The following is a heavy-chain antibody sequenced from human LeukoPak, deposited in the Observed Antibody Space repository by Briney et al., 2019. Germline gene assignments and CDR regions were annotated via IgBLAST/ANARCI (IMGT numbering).Heavy chain of an antibody. Sequence: AGGSLRLSCAASGFTFSSYGMHWVRQAPGKGLEWVAFIRYDGSNKYYADSVKGRFTISRDNSKNTLYLQMNSLRVEDTAIYYCAKSIVNSGTYIPFDYWGQGTLVTVSS. V-gene: IGHV3-30*02. CDR1: GFTFSSYG. CDR2: IRYDGSNK. CDR3: AKSIVNSGTYIPFDY. D-gene: IGHD1-26*01. J-gene: IGHJ4*02.